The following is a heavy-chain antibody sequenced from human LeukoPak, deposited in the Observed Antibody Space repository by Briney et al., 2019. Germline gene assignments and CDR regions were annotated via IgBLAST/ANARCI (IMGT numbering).Heavy chain of an antibody. CDR1: GGTFSSYA. CDR2: IIPIFGTA. D-gene: IGHD6-6*01. Sequence: SVKVSCKASGGTFSSYAISWVRQAPGQGLEWMGGIIPIFGTANYAQKFQGRVTITTDESTSTAYMELSSLRSEDTAVYYCASIPYSSSSTRNDYWGQGTLVTVSS. V-gene: IGHV1-69*05. J-gene: IGHJ4*02. CDR3: ASIPYSSSSTRNDY.